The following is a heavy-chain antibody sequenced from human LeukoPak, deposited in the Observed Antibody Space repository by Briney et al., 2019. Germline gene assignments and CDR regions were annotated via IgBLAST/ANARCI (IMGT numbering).Heavy chain of an antibody. CDR3: GRSSYSSSGGAPDC. CDR2: INSDGSST. D-gene: IGHD6-6*01. V-gene: IGHV3-74*01. CDR1: GFTFSSYW. J-gene: IGHJ4*02. Sequence: GGSLRLSCAASGFTFSSYWMHWVRQAPGKWLVWVSRINSDGSSTNYAGSVKGRFTISRDNAKNTLYLQMNSLRAEDTAVYYCGRSSYSSSGGAPDCWGQGTLVTVSS.